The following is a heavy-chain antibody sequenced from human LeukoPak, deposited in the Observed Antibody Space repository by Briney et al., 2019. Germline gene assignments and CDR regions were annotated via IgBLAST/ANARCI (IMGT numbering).Heavy chain of an antibody. D-gene: IGHD6-13*01. J-gene: IGHJ4*02. CDR2: IWYDGSNK. V-gene: IGHV3-30*19. CDR1: GFTFSSYG. CDR3: ARDLGTRIAAAGPDY. Sequence: GGSLRLSCAASGFTFSSYGMHWVRQAPGKGLEWVAVIWYDGSNKYYADSVKGRFTISRDNSKNTLYLQMNSLRAEDTAVYYCARDLGTRIAAAGPDYWGQGTLVTVSS.